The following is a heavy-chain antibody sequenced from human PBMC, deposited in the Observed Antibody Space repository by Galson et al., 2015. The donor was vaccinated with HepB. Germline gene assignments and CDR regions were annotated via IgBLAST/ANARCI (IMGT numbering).Heavy chain of an antibody. Sequence: SVKVSCKASGGTFSSYAISWVRQAPGQGLEWMGGIIPIFGTANYAQKFQGRVTITADKSTSTAYMELSSLRSEDTAVYYCASVPVDTAMVLLFDYWGQGTLVTVSS. CDR3: ASVPVDTAMVLLFDY. CDR2: IIPIFGTA. D-gene: IGHD5-18*01. J-gene: IGHJ4*02. CDR1: GGTFSSYA. V-gene: IGHV1-69*06.